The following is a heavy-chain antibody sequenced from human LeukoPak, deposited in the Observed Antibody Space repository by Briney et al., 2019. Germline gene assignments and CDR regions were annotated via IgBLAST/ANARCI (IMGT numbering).Heavy chain of an antibody. J-gene: IGHJ4*02. V-gene: IGHV1-18*01. Sequence: GASVKVSCKASGYIFTNYGINWVRQAPGQGLEWMGWISAYNGNTKYTQKLQDRVTMTTDTSTSTAYMGLKTLRSDDTAVYFCARAGYSRFVDDLDYWGQGTLVTVSS. D-gene: IGHD1-26*01. CDR3: ARAGYSRFVDDLDY. CDR1: GYIFTNYG. CDR2: ISAYNGNT.